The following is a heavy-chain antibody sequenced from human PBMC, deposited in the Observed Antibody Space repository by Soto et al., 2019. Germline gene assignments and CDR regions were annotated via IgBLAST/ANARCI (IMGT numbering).Heavy chain of an antibody. V-gene: IGHV4-59*08. Sequence: PSETLSLTCTVSGGSSSSYYWSWIRQPPGKGLEWIGYIYYSGSTNYNPSLKSRVTISVDTSKNQFSLKLSSVTAADTAVYYCARDMFFDYWGQGTLVTVSS. J-gene: IGHJ4*02. D-gene: IGHD2-15*01. CDR3: ARDMFFDY. CDR2: IYYSGST. CDR1: GGSSSSYY.